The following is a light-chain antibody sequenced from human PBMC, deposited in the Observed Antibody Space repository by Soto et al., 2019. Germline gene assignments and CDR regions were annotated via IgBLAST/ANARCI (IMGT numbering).Light chain of an antibody. Sequence: EIVLTQSPGTLSLSPGERATLSCRASQSVSSSYLAWYQKKPGQAPRLLIYGASSRATGIPDRFSGSWSGTYFTITVSRLEPEDFAFYYCQQYGSSPPWYTFGQGTKLEIK. V-gene: IGKV3-20*01. CDR1: QSVSSSY. CDR2: GAS. CDR3: QQYGSSPPWYT. J-gene: IGKJ2*01.